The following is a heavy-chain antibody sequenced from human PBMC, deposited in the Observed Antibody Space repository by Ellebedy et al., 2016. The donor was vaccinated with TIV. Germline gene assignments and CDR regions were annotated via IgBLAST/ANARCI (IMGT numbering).Heavy chain of an antibody. D-gene: IGHD3-10*01. J-gene: IGHJ6*02. CDR2: IIATVGSA. V-gene: IGHV1-69*13. CDR3: ARLGRFGESMPPYYYFGRDV. CDR1: GGTFSSYA. Sequence: ASVKVSCKASGGTFSSYAISWVRQAPGQGLEWMGGIIATVGSADYPKSFQGRVTITADESTSTAHMELSNLRFEDTAVYYCARLGRFGESMPPYYYFGRDVWGQGTTVTVSS.